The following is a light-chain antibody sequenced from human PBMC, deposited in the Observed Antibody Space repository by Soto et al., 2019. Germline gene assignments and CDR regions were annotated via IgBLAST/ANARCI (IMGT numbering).Light chain of an antibody. Sequence: QSALTQPASVSGSPGQSITISCTGTSSDVGSYNLVSWYQQHPGKAPKLMIYEGSKRPSGVSNRFSGSKSGNTASLTTSGLQAEDEADYYCCSYAGRGTDVFGTGTKVTVL. CDR2: EGS. J-gene: IGLJ1*01. CDR3: CSYAGRGTDV. V-gene: IGLV2-23*01. CDR1: SSDVGSYNL.